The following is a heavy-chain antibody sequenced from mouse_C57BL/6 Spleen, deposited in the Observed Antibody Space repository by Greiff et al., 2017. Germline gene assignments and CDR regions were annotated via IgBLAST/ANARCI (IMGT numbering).Heavy chain of an antibody. V-gene: IGHV1-22*01. D-gene: IGHD1-1*01. CDR3: ARHYGTAWFAY. CDR1: GYTFTDYN. CDR2: INPNNGGT. Sequence: EVQLQQSGPELVKPGASVKMSCKASGYTFTDYNMHWVKQSHGKSLEWIGYINPNNGGTSYNQKFKGKATLTVNTSSSTAYMELRSLTSEDSAVYYCARHYGTAWFAYWGQGTLVTVSA. J-gene: IGHJ3*01.